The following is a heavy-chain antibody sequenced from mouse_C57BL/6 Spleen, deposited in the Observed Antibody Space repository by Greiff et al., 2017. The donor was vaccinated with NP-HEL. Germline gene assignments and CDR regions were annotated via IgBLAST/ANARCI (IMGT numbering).Heavy chain of an antibody. D-gene: IGHD1-1*01. V-gene: IGHV6-3*01. J-gene: IGHJ4*01. CDR3: TQRGLFYYAMDY. Sequence: EVKLMESGGGLVQPGGSMKLSCVASGFTFSNYWMNWVRQSPEKGLEWVAQIRLKSDNYSTHYAESVKGRFTISRDDSNSSVYLQMNNLRAEDTGMYYCTQRGLFYYAMDYWGQGTSVTVSS. CDR2: IRLKSDNYST. CDR1: GFTFSNYW.